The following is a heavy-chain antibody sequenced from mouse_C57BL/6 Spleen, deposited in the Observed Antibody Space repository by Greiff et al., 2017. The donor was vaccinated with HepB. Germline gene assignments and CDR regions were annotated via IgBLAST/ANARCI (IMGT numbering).Heavy chain of an antibody. CDR2: IYWDDDK. Sequence: QVTLKESGPGILQSSQNLSLTCSFSGFSLSTSGMGVSWIRQPSGKGLEWLAHIYWDDDKRYNPSLKSRLTISKDTSRNQVFLKITSVDTADTATYYCAREVGNYGAMDYWGQGTSVTVSS. V-gene: IGHV8-12*01. J-gene: IGHJ4*01. CDR3: AREVGNYGAMDY. CDR1: GFSLSTSGMG. D-gene: IGHD2-1*01.